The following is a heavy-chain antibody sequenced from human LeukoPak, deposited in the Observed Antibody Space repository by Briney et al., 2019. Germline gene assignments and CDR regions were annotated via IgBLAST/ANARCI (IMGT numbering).Heavy chain of an antibody. V-gene: IGHV3-23*01. J-gene: IGHJ4*02. CDR3: AKDSTHYRVWDDYDSAGLTY. CDR2: ISASGGST. CDR1: GFTFSTYG. Sequence: GGSLRLSCVVSGFTFSTYGMSWVRQAPGKGLEWVSAISASGGSTYYADSVKGRVTISRDNSKNTLYLQMNSLRAEDTAVYYCAKDSTHYRVWDDYDSAGLTYWGQGTLVTVSS. D-gene: IGHD3-22*01.